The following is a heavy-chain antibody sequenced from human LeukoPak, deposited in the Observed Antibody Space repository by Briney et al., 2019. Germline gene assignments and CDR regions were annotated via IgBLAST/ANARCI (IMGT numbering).Heavy chain of an antibody. Sequence: QAGGSLRLSCAASGLTLSGSAKHWVRQASGKGLEWVGRIRSKANSYATAYAASVKGRFTSSRDDSKNTAYLQMNSLKTDDTSVYYCTRADTVYFDYWGQGNLVTVSS. CDR3: TRADTVYFDY. CDR2: IRSKANSYAT. J-gene: IGHJ4*02. V-gene: IGHV3-73*01. CDR1: GLTLSGSA.